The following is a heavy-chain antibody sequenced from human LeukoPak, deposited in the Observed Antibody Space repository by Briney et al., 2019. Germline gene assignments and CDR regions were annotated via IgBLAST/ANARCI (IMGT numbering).Heavy chain of an antibody. CDR3: ARGHHYYDSSAYYY. V-gene: IGHV3-74*01. D-gene: IGHD3-22*01. CDR1: GFTFTSYA. J-gene: IGHJ4*02. Sequence: GGSLRLSCAASGFTFTSYAMSWVRQAPGKGLVWVSRINSDGSTTSYAASVKGRFTISRDTAKNTLYLQMNSLRAEDTAVYYCARGHHYYDSSAYYYWGQGTLVTVSS. CDR2: INSDGSTT.